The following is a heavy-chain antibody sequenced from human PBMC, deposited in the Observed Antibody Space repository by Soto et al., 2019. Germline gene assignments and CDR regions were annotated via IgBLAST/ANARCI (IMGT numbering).Heavy chain of an antibody. CDR1: GGLFSSFA. CDR2: IIPVFGTT. D-gene: IGHD3-3*01. J-gene: IGHJ4*02. V-gene: IGHV1-69*01. CDR3: ARGGGPDVWFTEF. Sequence: QEQLVQSGPEVKSPGSSVKVSCKASGGLFSSFAISWVRQAPGEGLEWLGGIIPVFGTTNYAEKFQGRVTITADESTHTAYIELTSLASGDTAIYYCARGGGPDVWFTEFWGQGTLVTVSS.